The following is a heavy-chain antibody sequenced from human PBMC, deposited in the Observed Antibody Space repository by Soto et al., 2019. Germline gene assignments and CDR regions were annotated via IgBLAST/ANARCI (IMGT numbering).Heavy chain of an antibody. CDR3: ASDNWNDLWVYYYGMDV. Sequence: SVKVSCRASGGTFSSYAISWVRQAPGQGLEWMGGIIPIFGTANYAQKFQGRVTITADESTSTAYMELSSLRSEDTAVYYCASDNWNDLWVYYYGMDVWGQGTTVTVSS. V-gene: IGHV1-69*13. D-gene: IGHD1-1*01. CDR1: GGTFSSYA. J-gene: IGHJ6*02. CDR2: IIPIFGTA.